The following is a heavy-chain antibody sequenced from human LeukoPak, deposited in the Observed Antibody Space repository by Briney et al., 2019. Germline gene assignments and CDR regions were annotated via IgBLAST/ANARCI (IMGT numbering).Heavy chain of an antibody. D-gene: IGHD3-22*01. V-gene: IGHV3-9*01. CDR3: AKDHQTYYYDSSGYRNAFDI. J-gene: IGHJ3*02. Sequence: HAGGSLRLSCAASGFTFDDYAMHWVRHAPGKGLEWVSGISWNSGSIGYADSVKGRFTISRDNAKNSLYLQMNSLRAEDTALYYCAKDHQTYYYDSSGYRNAFDIWGQGTMVTVSS. CDR2: ISWNSGSI. CDR1: GFTFDDYA.